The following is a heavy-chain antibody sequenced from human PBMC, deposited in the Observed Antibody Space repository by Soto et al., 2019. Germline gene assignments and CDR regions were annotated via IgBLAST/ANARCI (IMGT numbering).Heavy chain of an antibody. Sequence: SETLSLTCTVSGGSISSGGYYWSWIRQHPGKGLEWIGYIYYSGSTYYNPSLKSRVTISVDTSKNQFSLKLTSVTSADTAVYYCAKFVPTPCHLLDWGPGTLVTVSS. D-gene: IGHD2-21*01. J-gene: IGHJ4*02. CDR3: AKFVPTPCHLLD. CDR1: GGSISSGGYY. CDR2: IYYSGST. V-gene: IGHV4-31*03.